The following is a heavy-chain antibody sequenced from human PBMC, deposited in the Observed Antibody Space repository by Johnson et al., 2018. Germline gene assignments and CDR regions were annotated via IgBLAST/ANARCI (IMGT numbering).Heavy chain of an antibody. J-gene: IGHJ1*01. CDR3: ARDYYDSSGYPEYFQH. Sequence: VQLGESGGGLVKPGGSLRLSCAASGFTFSSYSMNWVRQAPGKGLEWVSSISSSSSYIYYADSGKGRFTISRDNAKNSLYLQMNSRRAEDTAVYYCARDYYDSSGYPEYFQHWGQGTLVTVSS. CDR2: ISSSSSYI. CDR1: GFTFSSYS. V-gene: IGHV3-21*01. D-gene: IGHD3-22*01.